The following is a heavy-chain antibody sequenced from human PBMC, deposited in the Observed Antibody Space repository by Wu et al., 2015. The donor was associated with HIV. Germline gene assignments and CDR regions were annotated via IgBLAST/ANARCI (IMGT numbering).Heavy chain of an antibody. CDR1: GYTFNKHG. CDR2: ISVNSGDT. V-gene: IGHV1-18*01. J-gene: IGHJ4*01. Sequence: QVLLVQSGGEVKKPGASLKVSCKASGYTFNKHGIAWVRQAPGQGLESMGRISVNSGDTDYADNFAGRISVTKDTSTSTVYMELRSLRSADTAMYYCARVSIVYDFWSLYEYWGQGPWSSSPQ. D-gene: IGHD3/OR15-3a*01. CDR3: ARVSIVYDFWSLYEY.